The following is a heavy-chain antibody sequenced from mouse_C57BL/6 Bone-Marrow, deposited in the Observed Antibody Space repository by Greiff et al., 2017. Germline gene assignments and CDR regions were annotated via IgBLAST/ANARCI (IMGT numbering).Heavy chain of an antibody. J-gene: IGHJ3*01. V-gene: IGHV1-81*01. CDR3: ARSVTTVAY. D-gene: IGHD1-1*01. Sequence: VQLQQSGAELARPGASVKLSCKASGYTFTSYGISWVKQRTGQGLEWIGEIYPRSGNTYYNEKFKGKATLTADKSSSTAYMELRSLTSEDSAVYFWARSVTTVAYWGQGTLVTVSA. CDR2: IYPRSGNT. CDR1: GYTFTSYG.